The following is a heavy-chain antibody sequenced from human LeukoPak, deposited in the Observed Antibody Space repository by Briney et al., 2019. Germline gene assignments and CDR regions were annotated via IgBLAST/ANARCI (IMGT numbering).Heavy chain of an antibody. CDR1: GFTFSSYA. CDR2: ISYDGSNK. Sequence: GGSLRLSCAASGFTFSSYAMQWVRQAPGKGLEWVAVISYDGSNKYYADSVKGRFTISRDNSKNTLYLQMNSLRAEDTAVYYCARDRHQGGYYYYGMDVWGQGTTVTVSS. CDR3: ARDRHQGGYYYYGMDV. J-gene: IGHJ6*02. D-gene: IGHD3-16*01. V-gene: IGHV3-30*04.